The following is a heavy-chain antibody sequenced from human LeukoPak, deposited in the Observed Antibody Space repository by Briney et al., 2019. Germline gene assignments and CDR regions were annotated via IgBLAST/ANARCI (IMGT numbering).Heavy chain of an antibody. CDR2: INPSGGST. V-gene: IGHV1-46*01. Sequence: ASVKVSCKASGYTFTSYYMHWVRQAPGQGLEWMGIINPSGGSTSYAQKFQGRVTMTRDMSTSTVYMELSSLRSEDTAVYYCAIKFVVPAALDYWGPGTVVTVSS. D-gene: IGHD2-2*01. CDR1: GYTFTSYY. CDR3: AIKFVVPAALDY. J-gene: IGHJ4*02.